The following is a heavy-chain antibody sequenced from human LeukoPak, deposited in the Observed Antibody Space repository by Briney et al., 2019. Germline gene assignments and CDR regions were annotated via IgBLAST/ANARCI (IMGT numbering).Heavy chain of an antibody. CDR2: ISSTADTI. CDR1: GFTFNYYE. V-gene: IGHV3-48*03. CDR3: AREAFEYCTITGCPFYIDN. J-gene: IGHJ4*02. Sequence: PGGSLTLSCAASGFTFNYYEMNRLRQAKGQGLVGGSYISSTADTIYYAESVKGRFTISRDNAKNSLYLQMSSLRAEDTAVYYCAREAFEYCTITGCPFYIDNWGQGTLVTVSS. D-gene: IGHD2-2*01.